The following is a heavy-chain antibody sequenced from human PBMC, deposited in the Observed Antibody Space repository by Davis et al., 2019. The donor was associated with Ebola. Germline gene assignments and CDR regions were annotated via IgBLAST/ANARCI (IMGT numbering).Heavy chain of an antibody. CDR2: MNPNSGNT. D-gene: IGHD3-22*01. CDR3: ARGFYYDSSGYPAE. Sequence: ASVKVSCKASGYTFTSYDINWVRQATGQGLEWMGWMNPNSGNTGYAQKFQGRITMTRNTSISTAYMELSSLRSEDTAVYYCARGFYYDSSGYPAEWGQGTLVTVSS. J-gene: IGHJ4*02. V-gene: IGHV1-8*01. CDR1: GYTFTSYD.